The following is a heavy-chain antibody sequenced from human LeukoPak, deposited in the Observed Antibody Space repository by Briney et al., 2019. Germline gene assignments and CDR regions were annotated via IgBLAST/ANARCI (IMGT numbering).Heavy chain of an antibody. D-gene: IGHD2-2*01. Sequence: GGSLRLSCAASGFIFSGSAMTWVRQSPGKGLEWASTITASGGGTYYADSVKGRFTISRDNSKNTLYLQVNTLRAEDTAVYYCASHVGYCSSSTCHFDYWGQGTLVSVSS. CDR2: ITASGGGT. CDR3: ASHVGYCSSSTCHFDY. J-gene: IGHJ4*02. CDR1: GFIFSGSA. V-gene: IGHV3-23*01.